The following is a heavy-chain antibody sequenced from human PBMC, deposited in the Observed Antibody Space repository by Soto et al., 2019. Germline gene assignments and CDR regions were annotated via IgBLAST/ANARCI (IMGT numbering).Heavy chain of an antibody. CDR3: IWQQDFYYGKAV. V-gene: IGHV3-49*03. CDR2: IRSKAYGGTT. J-gene: IGHJ6*02. Sequence: GGSLRLSCTASGFTFGDYAMSWFRQAPGKGLEWVGFIRSKAYGGTTEYAASVKGRFTISRDDSKNTLYLQMNSLKFEDTALYFCIWQQDFYYGKAVWGQGTTVTVSS. D-gene: IGHD6-13*01. CDR1: GFTFGDYA.